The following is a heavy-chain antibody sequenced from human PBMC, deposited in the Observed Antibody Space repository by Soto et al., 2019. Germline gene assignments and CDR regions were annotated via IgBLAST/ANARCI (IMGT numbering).Heavy chain of an antibody. V-gene: IGHV4-31*03. Sequence: PSETLSLTCTVSGGPISSGGYYWSWIRQHPGKGLEWIGYIYYSGSTYYNPSLKSRVTISVDTSKNQFSLKLSSVTAADTAVYYCAREIPFHYYGMDVWGQGTTVTVSS. J-gene: IGHJ6*02. CDR1: GGPISSGGYY. D-gene: IGHD2-2*01. CDR3: AREIPFHYYGMDV. CDR2: IYYSGST.